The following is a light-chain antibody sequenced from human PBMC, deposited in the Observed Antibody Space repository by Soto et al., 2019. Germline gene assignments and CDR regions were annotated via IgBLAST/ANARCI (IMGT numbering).Light chain of an antibody. J-gene: IGKJ4*01. V-gene: IGKV1-9*01. CDR1: QSINSF. Sequence: IQLTQSPSSLSASVGDRVTITCLASQSINSFLAWYQQKPGKAPNLLIYAASTLQSGVPSRFSGGGSGTDFTLTIDRLQPEDFATYYCQQVDVYPSTFGGGTQVDIK. CDR2: AAS. CDR3: QQVDVYPST.